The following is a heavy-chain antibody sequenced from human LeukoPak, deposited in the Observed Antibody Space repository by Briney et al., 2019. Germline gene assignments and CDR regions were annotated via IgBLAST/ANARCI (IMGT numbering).Heavy chain of an antibody. CDR3: ARWTYDSGRIFDY. J-gene: IGHJ4*02. CDR1: GYTFSGDY. Sequence: ASVKVSCKASGYTFSGDYMHWVRQAPGQGLEWMGWINPNSGGTNYAQKFQGRITMTRDTSISTAYMELSRLKSDDTAVYYCARWTYDSGRIFDYWGQGTLVTVSS. CDR2: INPNSGGT. V-gene: IGHV1-2*02. D-gene: IGHD3-10*01.